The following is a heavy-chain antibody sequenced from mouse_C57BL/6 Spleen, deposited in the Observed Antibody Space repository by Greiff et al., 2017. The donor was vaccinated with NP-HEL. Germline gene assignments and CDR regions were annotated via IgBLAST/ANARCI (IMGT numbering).Heavy chain of an antibody. D-gene: IGHD4-1*01. CDR3: ARSGNWDGGAMDY. V-gene: IGHV1-4*01. CDR2: INPSSGYT. Sequence: QVQLQQSGAELARPGASVKMSCKASGYTFTSYTMHWVKQRPGQGLEWIGYINPSSGYTKYNQKFKDKATLTADKSSSTAYMQLNSLTSEDSAVYDDARSGNWDGGAMDYWGQGTSVTVSS. CDR1: GYTFTSYT. J-gene: IGHJ4*01.